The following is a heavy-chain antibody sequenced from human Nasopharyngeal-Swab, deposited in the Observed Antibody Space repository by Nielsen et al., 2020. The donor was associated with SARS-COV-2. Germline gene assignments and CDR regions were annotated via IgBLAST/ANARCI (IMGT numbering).Heavy chain of an antibody. CDR3: ARDRNFVWNGAVGLDY. Sequence: WVRQAPGQGLEWMGWISAYNGNTNYAQKLQGRVTMTTDTSTSTAYMELRSLRSDDTAVYYCARDRNFVWNGAVGLDYWGQGTLVTVSS. CDR2: ISAYNGNT. D-gene: IGHD1-1*01. V-gene: IGHV1-18*01. J-gene: IGHJ4*02.